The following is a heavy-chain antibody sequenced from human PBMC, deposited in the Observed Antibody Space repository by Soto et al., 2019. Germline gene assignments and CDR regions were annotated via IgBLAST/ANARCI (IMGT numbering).Heavy chain of an antibody. CDR2: IFPGDSDT. Sequence: PGASLKISCKASGYSFTSNWIAWVSQMPGKGLEWMGIIFPGDSDTRYSPSFQGQVTISADKSINTDFLQWSSLKASDTAIYYGARHPPFSSSSDWFDPWGQGTLVTVSS. D-gene: IGHD6-6*01. CDR1: GYSFTSNW. J-gene: IGHJ5*02. V-gene: IGHV5-51*01. CDR3: ARHPPFSSSSDWFDP.